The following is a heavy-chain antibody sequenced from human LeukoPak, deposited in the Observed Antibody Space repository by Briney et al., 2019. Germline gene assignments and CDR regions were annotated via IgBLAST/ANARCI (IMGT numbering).Heavy chain of an antibody. CDR1: GFTFSDRY. V-gene: IGHV3-72*01. CDR3: AKDSGSGGYFDY. D-gene: IGHD1-26*01. Sequence: GGSLRLSCAASGFTFSDRYMDWVRQARGKGLEWVGRTSSKGNGYTTYYAASVKGRFTISRDDSKNSLYLQMNSLNTEDTAVYYCAKDSGSGGYFDYWGQGTLVTVSS. J-gene: IGHJ4*02. CDR2: TSSKGNGYTT.